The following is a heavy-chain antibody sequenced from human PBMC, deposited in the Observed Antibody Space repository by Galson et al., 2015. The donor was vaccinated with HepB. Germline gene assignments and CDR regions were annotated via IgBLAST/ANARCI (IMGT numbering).Heavy chain of an antibody. D-gene: IGHD6-13*01. J-gene: IGHJ6*02. CDR1: GFTFSSYS. Sequence: SLRLSCAASGFTFSSYSMNWVRQAPGKGLEWVSSISSSSSYIYYADSVKGRVTISSDNAKNSLYLQMNSLRAEDTTVYYCARGGSSDRGQQLWAIDYYYYYYGLDVWGQGTTVTVSS. V-gene: IGHV3-21*01. CDR3: ARGGSSDRGQQLWAIDYYYYYYGLDV. CDR2: ISSSSSYI.